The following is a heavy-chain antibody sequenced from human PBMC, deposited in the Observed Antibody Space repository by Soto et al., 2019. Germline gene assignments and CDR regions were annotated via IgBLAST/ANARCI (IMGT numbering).Heavy chain of an antibody. CDR1: GYTFTSYA. CDR2: INAGNGNT. V-gene: IGHV1-3*01. J-gene: IGHJ3*02. Sequence: ASVKVSCKASGYTFTSYAMHWVRQAPGQRLEWMGWINAGNGNTKYSQKFQGRVTITRDTSASTAYMELSSLRSEDTAVYYCARDRGYLLWSYDAFDIWGQGKMVTVSS. D-gene: IGHD3-10*01. CDR3: ARDRGYLLWSYDAFDI.